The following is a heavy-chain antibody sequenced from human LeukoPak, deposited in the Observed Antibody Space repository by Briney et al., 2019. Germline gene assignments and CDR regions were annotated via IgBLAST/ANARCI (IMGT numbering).Heavy chain of an antibody. J-gene: IGHJ4*02. CDR3: ARGGYGGANSGILGS. Sequence: ASVKVSCKASGYTFTGYYIHWVRQAPGQGLEWMGWINPNGGGTNYAQKFQGRVTMTRDTSISTAYMELSRLRSDDTDVYYCARGGYGGANSGILGSWGQGTLVTVSS. CDR2: INPNGGGT. V-gene: IGHV1-2*02. D-gene: IGHD6-25*01. CDR1: GYTFTGYY.